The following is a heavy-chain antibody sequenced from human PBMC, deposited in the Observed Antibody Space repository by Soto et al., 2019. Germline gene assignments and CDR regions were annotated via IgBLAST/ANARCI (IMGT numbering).Heavy chain of an antibody. CDR1: GGTFSSYA. Sequence: GASVKVSCKASGGTFSSYAISWVRQAPGQGLEWMGGIIPIFGTANYAQKFQGRVTITADESTSTAYMELSSLRSEDTAVYYCARVSGIAVAGTLGVTFDPWGKGTRVTVS. CDR2: IIPIFGTA. CDR3: ARVSGIAVAGTLGVTFDP. J-gene: IGHJ5*02. V-gene: IGHV1-69*13. D-gene: IGHD6-19*01.